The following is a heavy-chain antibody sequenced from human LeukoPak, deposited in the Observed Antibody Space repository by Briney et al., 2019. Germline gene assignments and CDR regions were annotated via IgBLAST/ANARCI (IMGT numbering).Heavy chain of an antibody. CDR3: ARGSAYSYGYNNWFDP. J-gene: IGHJ5*02. CDR1: GGSISSSSYY. V-gene: IGHV4-39*07. Sequence: SETLSLTCTVSGGSISSSSYYWGWIRQPPGKGLEWIVSIYYSGSTYYNPSLKSRVTISVDTSKNQFSLKLTSVTAADTAVYYCARGSAYSYGYNNWFDPWGQGTLVTVSS. D-gene: IGHD5-18*01. CDR2: IYYSGST.